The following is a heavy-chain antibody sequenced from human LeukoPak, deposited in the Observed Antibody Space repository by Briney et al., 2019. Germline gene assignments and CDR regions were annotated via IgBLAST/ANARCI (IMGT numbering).Heavy chain of an antibody. CDR1: GFTFGDYW. J-gene: IGHJ3*02. Sequence: PGGSLRLSCAASGFTFGDYWMHWVRQAPGKGLVWVSRMSTDGSSTSYADSVKGRFTISRDNAKNTLYLQMNSLRAEDTAVYYCASGIAAPGTRAFDIWGQGTMVTVSS. CDR2: MSTDGSST. D-gene: IGHD6-13*01. V-gene: IGHV3-74*01. CDR3: ASGIAAPGTRAFDI.